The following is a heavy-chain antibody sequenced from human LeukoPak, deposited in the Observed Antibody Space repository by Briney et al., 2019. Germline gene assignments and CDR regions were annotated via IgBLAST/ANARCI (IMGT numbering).Heavy chain of an antibody. J-gene: IGHJ6*03. V-gene: IGHV3-23*01. CDR2: ISGSGGST. Sequence: GGTLRLSCAASGFTFSSYAMSWVRQAPGKGLEWVSAISGSGGSTYYADSVKGRFTISRDNSKNTLYLQMNSLRAEDTAVYYCARDNGGTAMAYYYYYYMDVWGKGTTVTISS. CDR1: GFTFSSYA. D-gene: IGHD5-18*01. CDR3: ARDNGGTAMAYYYYYYMDV.